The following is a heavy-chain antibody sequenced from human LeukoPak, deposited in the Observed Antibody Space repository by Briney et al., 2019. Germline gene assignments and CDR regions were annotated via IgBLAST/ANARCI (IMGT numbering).Heavy chain of an antibody. J-gene: IGHJ6*02. Sequence: GASVKVSCKASGYTFTSYGISWVRQAPGQGLEWMGIINPSGGSTSYAQKFQGRVTMTRDTSTSTVYMELSSLRSEDTAVYYCARAPEYSSGWYVHYYYGMDVWGQGTMVTVSS. CDR2: INPSGGST. CDR1: GYTFTSYG. V-gene: IGHV1-46*01. D-gene: IGHD6-19*01. CDR3: ARAPEYSSGWYVHYYYGMDV.